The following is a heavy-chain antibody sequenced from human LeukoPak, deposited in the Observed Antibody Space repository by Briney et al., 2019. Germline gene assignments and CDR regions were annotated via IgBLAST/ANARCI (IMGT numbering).Heavy chain of an antibody. CDR1: GFTFDDYA. V-gene: IGHV3-9*01. J-gene: IGHJ6*02. D-gene: IGHD6-6*01. Sequence: GGSLRLSCAASGFTFDDYAMHWVRQAPGKGLEWVSGISWNSGSIGYADSVKGRFTISRDNAKNSLYLQMNSLRAEDTALYYCAKASSIAARNYYYYGMDVWGQGTTVTVSS. CDR2: ISWNSGSI. CDR3: AKASSIAARNYYYYGMDV.